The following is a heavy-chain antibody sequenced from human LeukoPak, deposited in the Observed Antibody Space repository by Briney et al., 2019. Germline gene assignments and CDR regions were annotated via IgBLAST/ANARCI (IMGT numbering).Heavy chain of an antibody. CDR1: GFTFSSYS. Sequence: PGGSLRLSCAASGFTFSSYSMNWVRQAPGKGLEWVSSISSSSSYIYYADSVKGRFTISRDNAKNSLYLQMNSLRAEDTAVYYCARDFTENHNRGAPYLGYWGQGTLVTVSS. J-gene: IGHJ4*02. V-gene: IGHV3-21*01. CDR2: ISSSSSYI. CDR3: ARDFTENHNRGAPYLGY. D-gene: IGHD1-14*01.